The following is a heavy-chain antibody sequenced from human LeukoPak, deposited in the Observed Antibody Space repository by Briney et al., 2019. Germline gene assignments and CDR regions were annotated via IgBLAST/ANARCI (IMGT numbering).Heavy chain of an antibody. CDR2: IWYDGSNK. D-gene: IGHD5-12*01. Sequence: GGSLRLSCAASGFTFSSYAMHWVRQAPGKGLEWVAVIWYDGSNKYYADSVKGRFTISRDNSKNTLYLQMNSLRAEDTAVYYCARDGYQSHNWFDPWGQGTLVTVSS. CDR1: GFTFSSYA. CDR3: ARDGYQSHNWFDP. J-gene: IGHJ5*02. V-gene: IGHV3-33*08.